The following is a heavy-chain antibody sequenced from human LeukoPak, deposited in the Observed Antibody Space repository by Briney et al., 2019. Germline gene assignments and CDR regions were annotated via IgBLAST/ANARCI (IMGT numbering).Heavy chain of an antibody. Sequence: GGSLRLSCAASGFTFSGYAMHWVRQAQGKGLEWVALVSYDGTHTYYAESVKGRFTISRDNSKNTVFLQMNSLRREDTAVYYCARHRTYSSGLNWFDPWGQGTLVTVSS. CDR3: ARHRTYSSGLNWFDP. CDR2: VSYDGTHT. J-gene: IGHJ5*02. CDR1: GFTFSGYA. V-gene: IGHV3-30*04. D-gene: IGHD3-22*01.